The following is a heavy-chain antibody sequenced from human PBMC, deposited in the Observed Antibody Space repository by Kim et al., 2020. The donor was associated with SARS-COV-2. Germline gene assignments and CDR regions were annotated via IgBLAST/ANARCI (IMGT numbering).Heavy chain of an antibody. V-gene: IGHV3-30*18. Sequence: GGSLRLSCAASGFTFSSYGMHWVRQAPGKGLEWVAVISYDGSNKYYADSVKGRFTISRDNSKNTLYLQMNSLRAEDTAVYYCAKSRIQLWTQYYYYYGM. CDR2: ISYDGSNK. CDR3: AKSRIQLWTQYYYYYGM. CDR1: GFTFSSYG. J-gene: IGHJ6*01. D-gene: IGHD5-18*01.